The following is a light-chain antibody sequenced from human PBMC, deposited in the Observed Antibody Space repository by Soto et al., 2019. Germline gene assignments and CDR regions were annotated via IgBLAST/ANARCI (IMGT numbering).Light chain of an antibody. V-gene: IGKV1-39*01. Sequence: DIQMTQSPYSLSASGGDRVTISCRSSQHISTYLNWYQHKPGKAPKLLVYAASTLQSGVPSRFSGSGSATAFRLTISSLQTEDFATYYCLQSSTIPRTFGQGTKVDLK. J-gene: IGKJ1*01. CDR1: QHISTY. CDR3: LQSSTIPRT. CDR2: AAS.